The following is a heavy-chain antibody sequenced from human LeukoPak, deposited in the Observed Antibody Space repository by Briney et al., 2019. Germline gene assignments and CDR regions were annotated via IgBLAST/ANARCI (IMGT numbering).Heavy chain of an antibody. Sequence: GGSLRLSCAASGFTLSSYWMLWVRQVPGKGLVWVSRINNDGSATSYADSVMGRFTISRENAKSSLYLQMKSLRAGDTAVYYCARDRGRYYMDVWGKGTTVTISS. CDR2: INNDGSAT. CDR3: ARDRGRYYMDV. J-gene: IGHJ6*03. D-gene: IGHD6-25*01. CDR1: GFTLSSYW. V-gene: IGHV3-74*01.